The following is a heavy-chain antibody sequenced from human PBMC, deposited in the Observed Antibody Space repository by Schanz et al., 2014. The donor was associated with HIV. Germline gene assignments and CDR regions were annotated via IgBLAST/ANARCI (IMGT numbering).Heavy chain of an antibody. V-gene: IGHV3-33*08. CDR2: IWYDGTNK. Sequence: VQLLESGGGVVQPGGSLRLSCSASGFTFSSNGMHWVRQAPGKGLEWVAVIWYDGTNKYYADSVKGRFTISRDNSRKTLYLQMNSLRVEDTAVYYCANTEFPYSSSSDYYYGMDVWGQGTTVTVSS. D-gene: IGHD6-6*01. CDR1: GFTFSSNG. J-gene: IGHJ6*02. CDR3: ANTEFPYSSSSDYYYGMDV.